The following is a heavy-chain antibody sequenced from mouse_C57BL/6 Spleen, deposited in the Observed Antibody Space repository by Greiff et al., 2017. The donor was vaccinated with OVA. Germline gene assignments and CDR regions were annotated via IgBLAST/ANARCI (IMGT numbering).Heavy chain of an antibody. V-gene: IGHV1-64*01. CDR3: SYYYGGSYVGFAY. CDR2: IHPNSGST. J-gene: IGHJ3*01. Sequence: VQLQQPGAELVKPGASVKLSCKASGYTFTSYWMHWVKQRPGQGLEWIGMIHPNSGSTNYNEKFKSKATLTVDKSSSTAYMQLSSLTSEDSAVYYCSYYYGGSYVGFAYWGQGTLVTVSA. CDR1: GYTFTSYW. D-gene: IGHD1-1*01.